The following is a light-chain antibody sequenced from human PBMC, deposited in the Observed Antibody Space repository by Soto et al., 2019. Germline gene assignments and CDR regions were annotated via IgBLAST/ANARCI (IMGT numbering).Light chain of an antibody. CDR1: QSLLHSNGYNY. CDR3: MQALQTPTT. V-gene: IGKV2-28*01. J-gene: IGKJ3*01. CDR2: LGS. Sequence: DIVMTQSPLSLPVTPGEPASISCRSSQSLLHSNGYNYLDWYLQKPGQSPRLLIYLGSNRASGVPDRFSGSGSGTDFTLKISRVEAEDVGVYYCMQALQTPTTFGPGTKVDIK.